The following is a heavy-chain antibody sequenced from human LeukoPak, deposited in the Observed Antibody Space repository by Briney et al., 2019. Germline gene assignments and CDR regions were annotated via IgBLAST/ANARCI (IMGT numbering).Heavy chain of an antibody. CDR3: AKDYSDGYYYFDY. Sequence: GGSLRLSCAASGFTLRSYAMGWVRQAPGKGLEWLSVIGVSGGSTYYADPVKGRFTVSRDDSKNTVYLQMNSLRAEDTAVYYCAKDYSDGYYYFDYWGQGTLVTVSS. D-gene: IGHD2-2*03. V-gene: IGHV3-23*01. CDR2: IGVSGGST. CDR1: GFTLRSYA. J-gene: IGHJ4*02.